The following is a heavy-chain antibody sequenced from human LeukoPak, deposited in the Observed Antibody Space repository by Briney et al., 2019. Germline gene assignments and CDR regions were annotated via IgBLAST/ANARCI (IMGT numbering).Heavy chain of an antibody. Sequence: SPNLFLNSTFSGGSLSSGSYYWGWIRQPPRKGLGWVGGNKHGGGTNYNPSLKSRATISVDTSKKQFSLNLTSVTAADTAVYYCARGEDGTGDYRPTYFDSWGQGTLVTVSS. CDR1: GGSLSSGSYY. J-gene: IGHJ4*02. CDR2: NKHGGGT. D-gene: IGHD4-17*01. CDR3: ARGEDGTGDYRPTYFDS. V-gene: IGHV4-39*07.